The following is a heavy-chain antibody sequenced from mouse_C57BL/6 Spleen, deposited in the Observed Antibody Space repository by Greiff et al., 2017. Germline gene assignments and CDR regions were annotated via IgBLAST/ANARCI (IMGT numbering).Heavy chain of an antibody. CDR2: IDPADSYT. Sequence: VQLQQPGAELVKPGASVKLSCKASGYTFTSYWMQWVKQRPGQGLEWIGEIDPADSYTNYNQKFKGKATLTVDTSSSTAYMQLSSLTSEDSVVYYCAGEPPLVDYWGQGTTLTVSS. V-gene: IGHV1-50*01. J-gene: IGHJ2*01. CDR1: GYTFTSYW. D-gene: IGHD6-1*01. CDR3: AGEPPLVDY.